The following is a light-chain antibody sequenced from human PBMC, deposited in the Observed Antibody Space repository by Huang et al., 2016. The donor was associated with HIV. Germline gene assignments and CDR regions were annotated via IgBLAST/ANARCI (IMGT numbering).Light chain of an antibody. J-gene: IGKJ2*01. CDR1: QSVSSN. V-gene: IGKV3-15*01. CDR2: SAS. CDR3: QQYNNGYT. Sequence: EIVMTQSPATLSVSPGERATLSCRASQSVSSNLAWYQQKPGQAPRLLIYSASPSATGIPARFSGSGSGTEFTLTISSLQSEDLAVYYCQQYNNGYTFGQGTKLEIK.